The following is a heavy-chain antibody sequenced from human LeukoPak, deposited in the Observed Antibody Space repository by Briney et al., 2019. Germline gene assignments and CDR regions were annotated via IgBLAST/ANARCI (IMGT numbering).Heavy chain of an antibody. CDR2: VSPFNGDT. J-gene: IGHJ6*03. CDR1: GYTFSTYA. D-gene: IGHD2-8*02. Sequence: ASVKVSCKGSGYTFSTYAINWVRQVPGHGLEWLGWVSPFNGDTVYARKFRGRLSMTTDVSTSMAYMELRSLTPDDTAVYYCARFKCTSDRCSFEPFYYMDVWGKGSTVTVS. CDR3: ARFKCTSDRCSFEPFYYMDV. V-gene: IGHV1-18*04.